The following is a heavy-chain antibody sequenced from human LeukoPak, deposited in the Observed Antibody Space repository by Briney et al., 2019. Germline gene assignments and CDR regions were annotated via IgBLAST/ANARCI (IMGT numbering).Heavy chain of an antibody. J-gene: IGHJ6*02. D-gene: IGHD3-3*01. CDR2: IYPGDSDT. CDR1: GYSFTSYW. CDR3: ARFSSYYDFWSGYPQPDSYGVDV. Sequence: NAGESLKISCKGSGYSFTSYWIGWVRQMPGKGLEWMGIIYPGDSDTRYSPSFQGQVTISADKSISTAYLQWSSLKASDTAMYYCARFSSYYDFWSGYPQPDSYGVDVWGQGTTVTVSS. V-gene: IGHV5-51*01.